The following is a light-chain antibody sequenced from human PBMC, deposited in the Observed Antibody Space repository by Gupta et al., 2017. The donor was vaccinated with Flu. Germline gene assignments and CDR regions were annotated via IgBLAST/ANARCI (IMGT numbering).Light chain of an antibody. J-gene: IGLJ1*01. Sequence: QPAPTQPPSVSGSPGQSVTISCTRTSNDVGGSNRVSWYQQRPGKAPKLILYYVTERPSGVPDRFSGSKSGNTASLTISGLQADDEADYYCSSHAGRVTWVFGTGTTVTVL. CDR3: SSHAGRVTWV. CDR2: YVT. V-gene: IGLV2-11*01. CDR1: SNDVGGSNR.